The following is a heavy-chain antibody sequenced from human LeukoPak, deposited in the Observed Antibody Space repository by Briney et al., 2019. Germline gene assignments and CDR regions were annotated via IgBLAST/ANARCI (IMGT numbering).Heavy chain of an antibody. D-gene: IGHD3-10*01. J-gene: IGHJ4*02. Sequence: SVKVSCKASGGTFSIYAIRWVRQAPGQGLEWMGGIIPIFGTANYAQKFQGRVTITADESTSTAYMELSSLRSEDTSVYYCARGSGGAGCYYSPYYWGQGTLVTVSS. CDR1: GGTFSIYA. V-gene: IGHV1-69*01. CDR3: ARGSGGAGCYYSPYY. CDR2: IIPIFGTA.